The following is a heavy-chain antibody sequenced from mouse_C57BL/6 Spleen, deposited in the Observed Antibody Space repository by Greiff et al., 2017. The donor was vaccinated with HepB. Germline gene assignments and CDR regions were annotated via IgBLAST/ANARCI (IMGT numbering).Heavy chain of an antibody. CDR1: GYTFTSYW. Sequence: QVQLQQPGAELVKPGASVKLSCKASGYTFTSYWMQWVKQRPGQGLEWIGEIDPSDSYTNYNQKFKGKATLTVDTSSSTAYMQLSGLTSEDSAVYYCARKGVTTRGLAYWGQGTLVTVSA. CDR2: IDPSDSYT. D-gene: IGHD2-2*01. J-gene: IGHJ3*01. CDR3: ARKGVTTRGLAY. V-gene: IGHV1-50*01.